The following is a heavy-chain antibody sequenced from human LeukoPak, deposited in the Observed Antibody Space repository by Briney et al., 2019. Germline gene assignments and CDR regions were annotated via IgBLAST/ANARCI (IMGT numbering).Heavy chain of an antibody. V-gene: IGHV3-21*01. CDR1: GFTFSSYS. Sequence: PGGSLRLSCAASGFTFSSYSMNWVRQAPGKGLEWVSSISSSSSYIYYADSVKGRFTISRDNAKNSLYLQMNSLRAEDTAVYYCARGMVRELKGGYFDYWGQGTLVTVSS. D-gene: IGHD3-10*01. CDR2: ISSSSSYI. J-gene: IGHJ4*02. CDR3: ARGMVRELKGGYFDY.